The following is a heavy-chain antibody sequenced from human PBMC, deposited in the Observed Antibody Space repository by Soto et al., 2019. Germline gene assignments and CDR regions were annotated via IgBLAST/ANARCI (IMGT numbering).Heavy chain of an antibody. J-gene: IGHJ5*01. Sequence: QVQLVQSGAEVKKPWASVKVSCRASGYTFTNFGVTWVRRAPGQGLEWLGWISDYTATPNYAQKFQGRGTMTIDTATSTAYMDLRSLTSDATAVYYCARVIRGVEAWFDSWGQGALVTVSS. CDR2: ISDYTATP. CDR3: ARVIRGVEAWFDS. V-gene: IGHV1-18*01. D-gene: IGHD2-8*01. CDR1: GYTFTNFG.